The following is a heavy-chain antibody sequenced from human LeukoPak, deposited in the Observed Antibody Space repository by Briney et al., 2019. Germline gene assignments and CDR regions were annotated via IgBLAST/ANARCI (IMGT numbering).Heavy chain of an antibody. CDR3: ATDLGSSWIY. CDR1: GYTFTDYY. CDR2: INPNSGGT. J-gene: IGHJ4*01. V-gene: IGHV1-2*02. Sequence: ASVKVSCKASGYTFTDYYMHWVRQAPGQGLEWMGWINPNSGGTNYAQKFQGRVTMTRDTSISTVYIDLSRLSSDDTAMYYCATDLGSSWIYWGHGTLVTVSS. D-gene: IGHD6-13*01.